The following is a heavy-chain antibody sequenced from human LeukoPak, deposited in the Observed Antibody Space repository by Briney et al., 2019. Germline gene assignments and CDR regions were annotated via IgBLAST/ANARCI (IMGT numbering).Heavy chain of an antibody. CDR1: GFTFSDYY. CDR2: ISSSGSTI. J-gene: IGHJ3*02. CDR3: AREKTYYDFWSGYYPDAFDI. Sequence: GGSLRLSCAASGFTFSDYYMSWIRQAPGKGLEWVSYISSSGSTIYYADSVKGRFTISRDNAKNSLYLQMNSLRAEDTAVYYCAREKTYYDFWSGYYPDAFDIWGQGTMVTVSS. V-gene: IGHV3-11*04. D-gene: IGHD3-3*01.